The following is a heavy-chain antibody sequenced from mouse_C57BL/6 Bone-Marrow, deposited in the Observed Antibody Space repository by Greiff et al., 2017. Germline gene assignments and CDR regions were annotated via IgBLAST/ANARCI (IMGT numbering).Heavy chain of an antibody. J-gene: IGHJ4*01. CDR2: IDPSDSYT. V-gene: IGHV1-59*01. Sequence: KHWVKQRPGQGLEWIGVIDPSDSYTNYNQKFKGKATLTVDTSSSTAYMQLSSLTSEDSAVYYCARPHYRDAMDYWGQGTSVTVSS. D-gene: IGHD2-12*01. CDR3: ARPHYRDAMDY.